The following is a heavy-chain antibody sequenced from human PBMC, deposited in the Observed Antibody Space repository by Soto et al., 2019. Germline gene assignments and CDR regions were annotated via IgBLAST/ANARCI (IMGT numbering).Heavy chain of an antibody. V-gene: IGHV4-59*01. CDR1: GGSISSYY. CDR2: IYYSGST. J-gene: IGHJ4*02. Sequence: SETLSLTCTVSGGSISSYYWSWIRQPPGKGLEWIGYIYYSGSTNYNPSLKSRVTISVDTSKNQFSLKLSSVTAADTAVYYCAGGWQLWAHYFDYWGQGTLVTVSS. CDR3: AGGWQLWAHYFDY. D-gene: IGHD5-18*01.